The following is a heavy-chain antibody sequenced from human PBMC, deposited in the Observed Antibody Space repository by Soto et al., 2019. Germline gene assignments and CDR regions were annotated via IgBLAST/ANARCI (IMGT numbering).Heavy chain of an antibody. Sequence: GGSLRLSCAASGFIFNSYGMHWVRQAPGKGLEWVAVVSNDGSDKYYADLVEGRFTISRDNSKNTLFLQMNSLRVEDTAVYYCAKDEATRYYYGMDVWGQGTTVTVSS. CDR2: VSNDGSDK. V-gene: IGHV3-30*18. J-gene: IGHJ6*02. CDR1: GFIFNSYG. CDR3: AKDEATRYYYGMDV.